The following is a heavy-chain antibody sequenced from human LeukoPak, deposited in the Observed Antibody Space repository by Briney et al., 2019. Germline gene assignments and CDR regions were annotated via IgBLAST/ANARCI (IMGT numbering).Heavy chain of an antibody. J-gene: IGHJ4*02. D-gene: IGHD2-21*02. CDR2: IIPIFGTA. Sequence: ASVKVSCKASGGTFSSYAISWVRQAPGQGLEWMGGIIPIFGTANYAQKFQGRVTITTDGSTSTAYMELSSLRSEDTAVYYCAREGIAYCGGDCHSGYFDYWGQGTLVTVSP. CDR1: GGTFSSYA. CDR3: AREGIAYCGGDCHSGYFDY. V-gene: IGHV1-69*05.